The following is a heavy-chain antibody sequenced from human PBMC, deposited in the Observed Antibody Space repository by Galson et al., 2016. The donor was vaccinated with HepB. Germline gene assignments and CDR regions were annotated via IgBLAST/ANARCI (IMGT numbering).Heavy chain of an antibody. V-gene: IGHV3-23*01. CDR1: GFTLAGQG. CDR3: GGHGGNSA. CDR2: IVAGGNT. D-gene: IGHD4-23*01. Sequence: SLRLSCAASGFTLAGQGMSWVRQAPGKGLEWVSDIVAGGNTYYADSVKGRFTISREISKNTLYLEMNSLRAEDTAIYYCGGHGGNSAWGQGTLVTGSS. J-gene: IGHJ4*02.